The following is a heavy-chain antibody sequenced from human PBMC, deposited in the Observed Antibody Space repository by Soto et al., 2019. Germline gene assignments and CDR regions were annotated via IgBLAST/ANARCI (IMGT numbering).Heavy chain of an antibody. J-gene: IGHJ4*02. D-gene: IGHD5-12*01. CDR2: MNPNSGNT. V-gene: IGHV1-8*01. Sequence: ASVHVSCKTSGYTFTSYDVNWVRQAPGQGLEWMGWMNPNSGNTGYAQKFQGRVTMTRNTSISTAYMELSSLRSEDTAVYYCATTGIYSGCDYWGQGTLVTVSS. CDR3: ATTGIYSGCDY. CDR1: GYTFTSYD.